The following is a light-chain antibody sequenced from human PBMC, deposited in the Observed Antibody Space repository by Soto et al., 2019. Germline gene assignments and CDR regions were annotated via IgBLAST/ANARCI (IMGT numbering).Light chain of an antibody. CDR3: GSYRSSSTRV. Sequence: QSALTQPASVSGSPGQSLTISCTGTSSDVGGYNDVSWYQRHPGKAPKIMIYEVSNRPSGVSNRFSGSKSGNTASLTISGLPAEDEADYCCGSYRSSSTRVFGGGTKLTVL. CDR1: SSDVGGYND. CDR2: EVS. J-gene: IGLJ3*02. V-gene: IGLV2-14*01.